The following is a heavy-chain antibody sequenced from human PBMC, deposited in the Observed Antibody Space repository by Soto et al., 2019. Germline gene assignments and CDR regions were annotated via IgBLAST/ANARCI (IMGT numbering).Heavy chain of an antibody. D-gene: IGHD3-3*01. V-gene: IGHV3-33*01. CDR2: IWYDGSNK. J-gene: IGHJ6*03. CDR1: GFTFSSYG. Sequence: QVQLVESGGGVVQPGRSLRLSCAASGFTFSSYGMHWVRQAPGKGLEWVAVIWYDGSNKYYADSVKGRFTISRDNSKNTLYLQMNSLRAEDTAVYYCARGNTIDYMDVWGKGTTVTVSS. CDR3: ARGNTIDYMDV.